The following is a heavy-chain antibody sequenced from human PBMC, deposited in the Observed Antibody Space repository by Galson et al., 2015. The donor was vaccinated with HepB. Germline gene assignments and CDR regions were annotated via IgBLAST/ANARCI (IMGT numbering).Heavy chain of an antibody. V-gene: IGHV1-2*06. D-gene: IGHD5-18*01. Sequence: SVKVSCKAFGYAFTGHYIHWVRQAPGQGLEWMGRINPNSGGTDYAQKFQGRVTMTRDRSINTAHMELRRLTAGDTAVYYCTRDAESLGIQLWSYYYALDVWGQWTTVTGSS. CDR3: TRDAESLGIQLWSYYYALDV. CDR1: GYAFTGHY. CDR2: INPNSGGT. J-gene: IGHJ6*02.